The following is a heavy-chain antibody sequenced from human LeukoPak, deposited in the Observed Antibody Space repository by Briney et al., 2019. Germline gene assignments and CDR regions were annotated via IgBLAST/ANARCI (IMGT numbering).Heavy chain of an antibody. D-gene: IGHD1-26*01. CDR1: GYTFTGYY. CDR3: ARWKWELGTYYFDY. CDR2: INPNSGGT. Sequence: ASVKVSCKASGYTFTGYYMHRVRQAPGQGLEWMGWINPNSGGTNYAQTFQGRVTMTRDTSISTAYMELSRLRSDDTAVYYCARWKWELGTYYFDYWGQGTLVTVSS. V-gene: IGHV1-2*02. J-gene: IGHJ4*02.